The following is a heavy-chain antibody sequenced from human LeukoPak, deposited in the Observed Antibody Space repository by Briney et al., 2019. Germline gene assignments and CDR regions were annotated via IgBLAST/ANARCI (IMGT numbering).Heavy chain of an antibody. CDR3: ARNGDYYEKSGYYYLFDF. CDR1: GGSISSYY. Sequence: SETLSLTCTVSGGSISSYYWSWIRQPPGKGLEWIGYIYYSGSTNYNPSLKSRVTISVDTSKNQFSLKLSSVTAADTAVYYCARNGDYYEKSGYYYLFDFWGQGTLVTVSS. D-gene: IGHD3-22*01. CDR2: IYYSGST. J-gene: IGHJ4*02. V-gene: IGHV4-59*01.